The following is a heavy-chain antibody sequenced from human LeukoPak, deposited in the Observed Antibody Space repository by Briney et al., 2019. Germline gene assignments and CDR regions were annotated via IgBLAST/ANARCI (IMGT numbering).Heavy chain of an antibody. V-gene: IGHV3-21*06. CDR3: ARDPTSRYCSGASCYTHYGMDV. Sequence: PGGSLRLSCAASAFTFSSYTMNWVRQAPGKGLEWVSAITSSRSYIYYAESVKGRFTISRDNAKNSVYLQMNSLRAEDTAVYYCARDPTSRYCSGASCYTHYGMDVWGQGTTVTVSS. CDR1: AFTFSSYT. CDR2: ITSSRSYI. J-gene: IGHJ6*02. D-gene: IGHD2-15*01.